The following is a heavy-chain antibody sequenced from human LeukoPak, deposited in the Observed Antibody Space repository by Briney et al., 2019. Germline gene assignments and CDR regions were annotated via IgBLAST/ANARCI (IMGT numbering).Heavy chain of an antibody. V-gene: IGHV4-30-2*01. CDR3: ASANRITMVRGVIGWFDP. J-gene: IGHJ5*02. D-gene: IGHD3-10*01. CDR1: GVSISSGGYS. Sequence: PSETLSLTCAVSGVSISSGGYSWSWIRQPPGKGLEWIGYIYHSGSTYYNPSLKSRVTISVDRSKNQFSLKLSSVTAADTAVYYCASANRITMVRGVIGWFDPWGQGTLVTVSS. CDR2: IYHSGST.